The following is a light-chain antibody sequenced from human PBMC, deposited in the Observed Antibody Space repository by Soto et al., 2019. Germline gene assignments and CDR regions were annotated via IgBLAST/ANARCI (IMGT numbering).Light chain of an antibody. V-gene: IGLV2-23*01. CDR3: CPYAGGSAIYV. CDR2: EGS. J-gene: IGLJ1*01. CDR1: SSDVGSYHL. Sequence: QSALTQPASVSGSPGQSITISCTGTSSDVGSYHLVSWYQQHPGKAPKLMIYEGSKRPSGVSNRFSGSKSGNTASLTISGLQAEDEADYYCCPYAGGSAIYVFGTGTKVTVL.